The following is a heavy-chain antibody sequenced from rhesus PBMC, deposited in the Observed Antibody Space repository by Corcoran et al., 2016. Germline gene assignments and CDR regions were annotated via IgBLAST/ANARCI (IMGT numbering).Heavy chain of an antibody. V-gene: IGHV4-80*01. J-gene: IGHJ4*01. Sequence: QLQLQESGPGLVKPSETMSVTCAVSGGSISSSYWRWIRQAPGKGLEWIGEINGNSGSTNYNPSLKSRVTISKDASKNQFSLKLSSVTAADTAVYYCARFSGSWWYYFDYWGQGVLVTVSS. CDR3: ARFSGSWWYYFDY. D-gene: IGHD6-25*01. CDR1: GGSISSSY. CDR2: INGNSGST.